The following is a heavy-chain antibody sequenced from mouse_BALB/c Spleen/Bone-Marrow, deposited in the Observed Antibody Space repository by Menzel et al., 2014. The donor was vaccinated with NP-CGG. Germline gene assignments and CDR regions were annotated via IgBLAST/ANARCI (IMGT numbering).Heavy chain of an antibody. CDR2: ISSGGSM. V-gene: IGHV5-6-5*01. D-gene: IGHD1-1*01. J-gene: IGHJ2*01. CDR1: GFTFSSFV. Sequence: EVQLVESGGGLVQPGGSLKLSCAASGFTFSSFVMSWVRQTPEKRLEWVASISSGGSMYYSDSVKGRFIISRDNARNILYLQMSSLRSEDTAMYYCARDYYGSSHFDYWGQGSTLTVPS. CDR3: ARDYYGSSHFDY.